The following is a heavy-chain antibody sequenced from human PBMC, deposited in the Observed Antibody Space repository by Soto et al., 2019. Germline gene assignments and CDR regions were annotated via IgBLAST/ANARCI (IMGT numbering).Heavy chain of an antibody. J-gene: IGHJ5*02. D-gene: IGHD2-2*01. CDR3: ARLEEVVPAAENWFDP. V-gene: IGHV4-59*08. CDR2: IYYSGST. Sequence: PSETLSLTCTVSGGSISSYYWSWIRQPPGKGLEWIGYIYYSGSTNYNPSLKSRVTISVDTSKNQFSLKLSSVTAADTAVYYCARLEEVVPAAENWFDPWGQGTLVTVSS. CDR1: GGSISSYY.